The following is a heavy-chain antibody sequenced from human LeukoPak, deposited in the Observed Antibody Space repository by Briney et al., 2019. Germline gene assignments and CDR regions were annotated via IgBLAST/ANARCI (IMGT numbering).Heavy chain of an antibody. Sequence: SGTLSLTCAVSGGSISSSNWWSWVRQPPGKGLEWIGEIYHSGSTNYNPSLKSRVTISVDKSKNQFSLKLSSVTAADTAVYYCARYDFWSGYPVGSYYYYGMDVWGQGTTVTVSS. J-gene: IGHJ6*02. V-gene: IGHV4-4*02. CDR3: ARYDFWSGYPVGSYYYYGMDV. CDR1: GGSISSSNW. CDR2: IYHSGST. D-gene: IGHD3-3*01.